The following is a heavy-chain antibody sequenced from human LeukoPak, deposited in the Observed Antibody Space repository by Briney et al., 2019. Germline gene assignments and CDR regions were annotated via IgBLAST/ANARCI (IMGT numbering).Heavy chain of an antibody. Sequence: PSETLSLTCTVSGGSISSSSYYWGWIRQPPGKGLEWIGSIYYSGSTYYNPSLKSRVTISVDTSKNQFSLKLSSVTAADTAVYYCARGSWGSNYYDSSGYLFDYWGQGTLVTVSS. CDR3: ARGSWGSNYYDSSGYLFDY. CDR2: IYYSGST. D-gene: IGHD3-22*01. J-gene: IGHJ4*02. V-gene: IGHV4-39*07. CDR1: GGSISSSSYY.